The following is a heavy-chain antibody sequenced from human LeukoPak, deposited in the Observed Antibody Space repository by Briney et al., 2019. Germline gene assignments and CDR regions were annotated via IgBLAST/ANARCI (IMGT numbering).Heavy chain of an antibody. J-gene: IGHJ4*02. V-gene: IGHV3-9*01. CDR2: ISWNSGSI. CDR1: GFTFDDYA. CDR3: AREQLVLGGYYFDY. Sequence: GGSLRLSCAASGFTFDDYAMHWVRQALGKGLEWVSGISWNSGSIGYADSVKGRFTISRDNAKNSLYLQMNSLRAEDTAAYYCAREQLVLGGYYFDYWGQGTLVTVSS. D-gene: IGHD6-6*01.